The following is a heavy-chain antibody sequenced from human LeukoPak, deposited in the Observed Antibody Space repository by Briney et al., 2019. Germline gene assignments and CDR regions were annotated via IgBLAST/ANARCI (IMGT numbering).Heavy chain of an antibody. CDR3: ARPSGYSSGWLTPFDY. Sequence: GGSLRLSCAASGFTCSSYAMHWVRQAPGKGLEWVAVISYDGSNKYYADSVKGRFTISRDNSKNTLYLQMNSLRAEDTAVYYCARPSGYSSGWLTPFDYWGQGTLVTVSS. J-gene: IGHJ4*02. D-gene: IGHD6-19*01. CDR1: GFTCSSYA. CDR2: ISYDGSNK. V-gene: IGHV3-30-3*01.